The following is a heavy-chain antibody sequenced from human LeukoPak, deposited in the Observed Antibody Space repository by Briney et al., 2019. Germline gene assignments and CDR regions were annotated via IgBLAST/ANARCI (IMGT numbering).Heavy chain of an antibody. CDR3: ARDMYSSSWYAGYYYYYMDV. CDR1: GYTFTSYG. CDR2: ISAYNGNT. J-gene: IGHJ6*03. V-gene: IGHV1-18*01. D-gene: IGHD6-13*01. Sequence: ASVKVSCKASGYTFTSYGISWVRQAPGQGLEWMGWISAYNGNTNYAQKLQGRVTMTTDTSTSTAYMELRSLRSDDTAVYYCARDMYSSSWYAGYYYYYMDVWGKGTTVTVSS.